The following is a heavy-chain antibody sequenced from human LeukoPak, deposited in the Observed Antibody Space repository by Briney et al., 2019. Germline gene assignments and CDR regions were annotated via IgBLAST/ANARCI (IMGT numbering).Heavy chain of an antibody. Sequence: GGSLRLSCAASGFTFSGYAMTWVRQAPGKGLEWVSAISGSGGITNYADSVKGRFTISRDDPHNTLYLQMNSLRAEDTAVYFCARGGVDYYGSGTYYLMYYFDYWGQGALVTVSS. CDR3: ARGGVDYYGSGTYYLMYYFDY. CDR1: GFTFSGYA. V-gene: IGHV3-23*01. CDR2: ISGSGGIT. D-gene: IGHD3-10*01. J-gene: IGHJ4*02.